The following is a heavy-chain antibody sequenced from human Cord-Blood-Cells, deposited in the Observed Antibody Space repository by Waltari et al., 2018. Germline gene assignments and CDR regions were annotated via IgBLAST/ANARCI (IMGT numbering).Heavy chain of an antibody. Sequence: QVQLVESGGGVVQPGRSLRLSCAASGFTFSSYAMHWVRQAPGKGLEWVAVISYDGSNKYYADSVKGRFTISRDNSKNTLYLQMNSLRAEDTAVYYCARDPIAAAGDYWGQGTLVTVSS. CDR3: ARDPIAAAGDY. D-gene: IGHD6-13*01. CDR1: GFTFSSYA. V-gene: IGHV3-30*04. CDR2: ISYDGSNK. J-gene: IGHJ4*02.